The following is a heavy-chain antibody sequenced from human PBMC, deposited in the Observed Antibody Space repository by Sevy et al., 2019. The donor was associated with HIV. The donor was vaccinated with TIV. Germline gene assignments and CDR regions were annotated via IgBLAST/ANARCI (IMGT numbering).Heavy chain of an antibody. CDR2: ISSSSSYI. CDR1: GFTFSSYS. J-gene: IGHJ6*02. V-gene: IGHV3-21*01. D-gene: IGHD3-22*01. Sequence: GGSLRLSCAASGFTFSSYSMNWVRQAPGKGLEWVSSISSSSSYIYYADSVKGRFTISRDNAKNSLYLQMNSLRAEDTAVYYCARGREGASGYYPDYYYYYGIDVWGQGTTVTVSS. CDR3: ARGREGASGYYPDYYYYYGIDV.